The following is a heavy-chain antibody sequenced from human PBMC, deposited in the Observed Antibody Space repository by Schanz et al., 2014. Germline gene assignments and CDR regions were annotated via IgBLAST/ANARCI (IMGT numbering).Heavy chain of an antibody. V-gene: IGHV3-64D*06. Sequence: EMQLLETGGGLIQPGGSLRLSCSASGFTFSIYAMHWVRQAPGKGLEYVSAIRHDGYSTYYADSVKGRFTISSDNSKSTLYLQMSSLRAEDTAVYYCAKSQGSSFDSWGQGTLVTVSS. J-gene: IGHJ4*02. CDR3: AKSQGSSFDS. CDR1: GFTFSIYA. CDR2: IRHDGYST. D-gene: IGHD6-13*01.